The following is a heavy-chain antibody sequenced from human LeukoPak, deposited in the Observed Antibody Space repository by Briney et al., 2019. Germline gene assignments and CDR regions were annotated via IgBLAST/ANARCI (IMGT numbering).Heavy chain of an antibody. V-gene: IGHV3-11*01. CDR2: ISSTDSTI. Sequence: GGSLRLSCAASGFTFRDYYMSWIRRARGKGLEWVSYISSTDSTIYYADSVKGRFTISRDNAKNSLYLQMNSLRAEDTAVYYCASQIEPYYFDYWGQGTLVTVSS. CDR3: ASQIEPYYFDY. J-gene: IGHJ4*02. CDR1: GFTFRDYY. D-gene: IGHD1-14*01.